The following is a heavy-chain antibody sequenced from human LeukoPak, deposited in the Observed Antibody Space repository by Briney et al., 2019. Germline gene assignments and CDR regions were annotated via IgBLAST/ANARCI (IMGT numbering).Heavy chain of an antibody. Sequence: ASVKVSCKASGYTFTSYGISWVRQAPGQGLEWMGWISAYNGNTNYAHKLQGRVTMTTDTSTSTAYMELRSLRSDDTAVYYCAVANWGPPILRTTDFDYWGQGTLVTVSS. V-gene: IGHV1-18*01. CDR1: GYTFTSYG. CDR3: AVANWGPPILRTTDFDY. CDR2: ISAYNGNT. J-gene: IGHJ4*02. D-gene: IGHD7-27*01.